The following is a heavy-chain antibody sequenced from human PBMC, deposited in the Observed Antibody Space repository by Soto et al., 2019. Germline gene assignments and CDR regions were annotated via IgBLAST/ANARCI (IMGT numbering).Heavy chain of an antibody. Sequence: QITLNESGPTVVRPTETLTLTCRFSGFSLTTSGVGVGWIRQSPGKAPEWLALIYWDDDKRYRASLKSRLTIPKHTSKNRVVLTVSDLDPTDTATYYCAHRVLRTVFGLVTTTAIYFDFWGQGTPVAVSS. J-gene: IGHJ4*02. CDR3: AHRVLRTVFGLVTTTAIYFDF. CDR2: IYWDDDK. V-gene: IGHV2-5*02. CDR1: GFSLTTSGVG. D-gene: IGHD3-3*01.